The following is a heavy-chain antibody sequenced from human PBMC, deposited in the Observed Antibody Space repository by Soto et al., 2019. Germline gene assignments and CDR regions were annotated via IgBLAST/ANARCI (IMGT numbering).Heavy chain of an antibody. Sequence: PSETLSLTCTVSGGSVSSGSYYRSWIRQPPGKGLEWIGYIYYSGSTNYNPSLKSRVTISVDTSKNQFSLKLSSVTAADTAVYYCARAPGGNSLHFAYWGQGTLVTVSS. J-gene: IGHJ4*02. V-gene: IGHV4-61*01. CDR3: ARAPGGNSLHFAY. D-gene: IGHD2-21*02. CDR1: GGSVSSGSYY. CDR2: IYYSGST.